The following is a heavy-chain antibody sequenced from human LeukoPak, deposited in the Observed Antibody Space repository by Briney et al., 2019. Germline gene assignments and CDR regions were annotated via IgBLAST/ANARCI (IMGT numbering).Heavy chain of an antibody. CDR2: MNPSGGTT. J-gene: IGHJ2*01. V-gene: IGHV1-46*01. Sequence: ASVKVSCKVSGYTLTELSMHWVRQAPGQGLEWMGMMNPSGGTTTYAQKFQDRVTMTSDTSTSTVYMELSSLRSEDTAVYYCARGGVRDSSGWSNWYLDLWGRGTLVTVSS. D-gene: IGHD3-22*01. CDR3: ARGGVRDSSGWSNWYLDL. CDR1: GYTLTELS.